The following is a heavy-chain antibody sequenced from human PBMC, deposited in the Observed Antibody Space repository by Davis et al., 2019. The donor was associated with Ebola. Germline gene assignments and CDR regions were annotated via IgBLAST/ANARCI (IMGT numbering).Heavy chain of an antibody. J-gene: IGHJ4*02. V-gene: IGHV3-33*06. Sequence: GESLKISCVVSGFSFNTHTMSWVRQAPGQGLEWVATIWYDESNSYYADSVKGRFTISRDDSKNTLYLQMNSLRAEDTAVYYCAKDVRGFNRPMDYWGQGTLVTVSS. CDR3: AKDVRGFNRPMDY. D-gene: IGHD2/OR15-2a*01. CDR1: GFSFNTHT. CDR2: IWYDESNS.